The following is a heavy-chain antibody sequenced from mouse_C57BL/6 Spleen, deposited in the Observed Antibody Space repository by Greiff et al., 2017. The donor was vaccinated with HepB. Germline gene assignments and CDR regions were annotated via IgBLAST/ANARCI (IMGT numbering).Heavy chain of an antibody. CDR3: ARVWGSSGVAY. J-gene: IGHJ3*01. D-gene: IGHD3-2*02. Sequence: EVKLMESGPGLVKPSQSLSLTCSVTGYSITSGYYWNWIRQFPGNKLEWMGYISYDGSNNYNPSLKNRISITRDTSKNQFFLKLNSVTTEDTATYYCARVWGSSGVAYWGQGTLVTVSA. CDR1: GYSITSGYY. CDR2: ISYDGSN. V-gene: IGHV3-6*01.